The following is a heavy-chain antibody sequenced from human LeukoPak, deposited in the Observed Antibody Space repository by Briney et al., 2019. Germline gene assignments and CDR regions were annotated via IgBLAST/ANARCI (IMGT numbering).Heavy chain of an antibody. CDR1: GFTFSDYY. CDR2: ISSSGSTI. D-gene: IGHD4-17*01. J-gene: IGHJ6*02. V-gene: IGHV3-11*01. CDR3: ARADYGDSQTRETTLAPYYYYYYGMDV. Sequence: PGGSLRLSCAASGFTFSDYYMSWIRQAPGKGLEWVSYISSSGSTIYYADSVKGRFTISRDNAKNSLYLQMNSLRAEDTAVYYCARADYGDSQTRETTLAPYYYYYYGMDVWGQGTTVTVSS.